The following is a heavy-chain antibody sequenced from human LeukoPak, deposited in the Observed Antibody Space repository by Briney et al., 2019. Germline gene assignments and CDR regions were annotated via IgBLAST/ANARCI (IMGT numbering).Heavy chain of an antibody. Sequence: ASVKVSCKASGYTFTSYDINWVRQASGQGLECMGWMNPNSGNTGYAQKFQGRVTMTRDTSISTAYIELSRLRSDDTAVYYCARDLGIVGATPDYYFDYWGQGTLVTVSS. V-gene: IGHV1-8*01. CDR3: ARDLGIVGATPDYYFDY. CDR1: GYTFTSYD. CDR2: MNPNSGNT. J-gene: IGHJ4*02. D-gene: IGHD1-26*01.